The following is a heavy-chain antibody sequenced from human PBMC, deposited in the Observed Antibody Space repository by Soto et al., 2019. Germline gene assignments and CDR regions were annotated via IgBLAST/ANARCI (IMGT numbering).Heavy chain of an antibody. CDR1: GFTVSSNY. Sequence: PGGSLRLSCAASGFTVSSNYMSWVRQAPGKGLEWVSVIYSGGSTYYADSVKGRFTISRDNSKNTLYLQMNSLRAEDTAVYYCTRDSMSYSFDHWGQGIRVTVSS. D-gene: IGHD2-21*01. V-gene: IGHV3-53*01. CDR2: IYSGGST. CDR3: TRDSMSYSFDH. J-gene: IGHJ4*02.